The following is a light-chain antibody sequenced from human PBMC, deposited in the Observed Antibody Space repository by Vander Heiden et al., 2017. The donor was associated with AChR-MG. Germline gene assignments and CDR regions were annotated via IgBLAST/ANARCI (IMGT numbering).Light chain of an antibody. J-gene: IGLJ2*01. CDR3: SSYTTTSTRVV. CDR2: DVS. CDR1: SSDVGGYGF. V-gene: IGLV2-14*01. Sequence: QSALTQPASVSGSPGQSITITCTGTSSDVGGYGFVSWYQHHPGKGPRLLIYDVSNRPSGVSNRFSGSKSGNTASLTISGLQSEDEDDYYCSSYTTTSTRVVFGGGTKLTVL.